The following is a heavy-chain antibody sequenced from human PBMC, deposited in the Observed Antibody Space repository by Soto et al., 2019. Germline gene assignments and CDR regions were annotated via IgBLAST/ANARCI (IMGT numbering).Heavy chain of an antibody. CDR2: IIPILGIA. CDR3: ARDPYSSSWYTYYFDY. Sequence: SVKVSCKASGGTFSSYTISWVRQAPGQGLEWMGRIIPILGIANYAQKFQGRVTITADKSTSTAYMELSSLRSEDTAVYYCARDPYSSSWYTYYFDYWGQGTLVTVSS. V-gene: IGHV1-69*04. J-gene: IGHJ4*02. CDR1: GGTFSSYT. D-gene: IGHD6-13*01.